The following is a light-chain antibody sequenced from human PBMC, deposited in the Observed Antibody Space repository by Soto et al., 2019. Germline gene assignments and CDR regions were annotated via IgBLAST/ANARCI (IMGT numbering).Light chain of an antibody. CDR2: KAS. V-gene: IGKV1-5*03. Sequence: DIQMTQSPSTLSASVGDRVTITCRASQSISSWLAWYQQKPGKAPKLLIYKASSLESGVPSRFSGSGSGTEFTLTISSLQPDYFATYYCQQYNTAWTFGQGTKVDIK. CDR3: QQYNTAWT. CDR1: QSISSW. J-gene: IGKJ1*01.